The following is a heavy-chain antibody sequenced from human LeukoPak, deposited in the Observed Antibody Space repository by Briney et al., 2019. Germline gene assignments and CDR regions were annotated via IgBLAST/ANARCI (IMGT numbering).Heavy chain of an antibody. D-gene: IGHD6-13*01. CDR1: GGSFSGYY. J-gene: IGHJ3*02. CDR2: INHGGST. Sequence: SETLSLTCAVYGGSFSGYYWSWIRQPPGKGLEWIGEINHGGSTNYNPSLKSRVTISVDTSKNQFSLKLSSVTAADTAVYYCAKAPGIAAAGTAFDIWGQGTMVTVSS. V-gene: IGHV4-34*01. CDR3: AKAPGIAAAGTAFDI.